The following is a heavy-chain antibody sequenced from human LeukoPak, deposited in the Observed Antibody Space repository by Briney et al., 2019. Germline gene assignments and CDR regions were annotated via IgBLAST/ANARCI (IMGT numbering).Heavy chain of an antibody. CDR3: ARDTLYGSGSYYTVKYSYYMDV. Sequence: GGSLRLSCAASGFTFSSYWIRWVLQAPGKGLEWVANIKQDGSEKYYVDSVKGRFTISRYNAKNSLYLQMNSLRAEDTAVYYCARDTLYGSGSYYTVKYSYYMDVSGKGTTVTVSS. V-gene: IGHV3-7*01. CDR2: IKQDGSEK. D-gene: IGHD3-10*01. J-gene: IGHJ6*03. CDR1: GFTFSSYW.